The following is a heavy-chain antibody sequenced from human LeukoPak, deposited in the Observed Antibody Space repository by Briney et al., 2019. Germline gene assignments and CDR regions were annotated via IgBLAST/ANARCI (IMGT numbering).Heavy chain of an antibody. J-gene: IGHJ3*02. CDR1: GYTFTNFG. V-gene: IGHV1-18*01. CDR2: ISVHKGDT. Sequence: EASVKVSCKASGYTFTNFGISWVRQAPGQGLEWMGWISVHKGDTNYAQVLQGRVTMTTDTSTSTAYMELRSLRSDDTAVYYCARAGGWARGDYKADAFDIWGQGTMVTVSS. D-gene: IGHD6-19*01. CDR3: ARAGGWARGDYKADAFDI.